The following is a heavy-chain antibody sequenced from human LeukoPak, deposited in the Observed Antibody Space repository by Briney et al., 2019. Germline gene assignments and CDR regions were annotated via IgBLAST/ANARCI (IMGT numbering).Heavy chain of an antibody. J-gene: IGHJ4*02. CDR1: GFTVSSNY. Sequence: GGSLRLSCTASGFTVSSNYMTWVRQAPGKGLEWVPVLYSGGSTYYADSVKGRFTISRDNSKNTLYLQMNSLRAEDTAVYYCARATVYWGQGTLVTVSP. D-gene: IGHD4-17*01. V-gene: IGHV3-66*01. CDR2: LYSGGST. CDR3: ARATVY.